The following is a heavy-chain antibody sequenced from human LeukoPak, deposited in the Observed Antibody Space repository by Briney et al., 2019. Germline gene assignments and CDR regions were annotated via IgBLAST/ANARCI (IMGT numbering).Heavy chain of an antibody. V-gene: IGHV4-59*01. Sequence: SETLSLTCTVSGGSISSYYWSWIRQPPGKGLEWIGYIYYSGSTNYNPSLKSRVTISVDTSRNQFSLKLSSVTAADTAVYYCAREVRLANFDYWGQGTLVTVSS. CDR1: GGSISSYY. D-gene: IGHD6-19*01. CDR3: AREVRLANFDY. J-gene: IGHJ4*02. CDR2: IYYSGST.